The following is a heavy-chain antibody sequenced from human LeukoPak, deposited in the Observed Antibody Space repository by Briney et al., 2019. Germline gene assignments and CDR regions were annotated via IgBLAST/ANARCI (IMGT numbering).Heavy chain of an antibody. J-gene: IGHJ4*02. D-gene: IGHD3-9*01. CDR1: GFTFSSYE. CDR3: ARVPHVLRYFDWLPDGVFDY. V-gene: IGHV3-48*03. CDR2: ISSSGSTI. Sequence: GGSLRLSCAASGFTFSSYEMNWVRQAAGKGLEWVSYISSSGSTIYYADSVKGRFTISRDNAKNTLYLQMNSLRAEDTAVYYCARVPHVLRYFDWLPDGVFDYWGQGTLVTVSS.